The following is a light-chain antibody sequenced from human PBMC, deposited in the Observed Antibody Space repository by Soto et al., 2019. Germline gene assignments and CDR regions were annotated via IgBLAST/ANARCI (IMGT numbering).Light chain of an antibody. J-gene: IGKJ5*01. Sequence: DIQMTQSPPTLSASAGDRVTITCRASESISSWLAWYQQKPGKAPKLLMYKASSLESGVPSRFSGSGSGTEFTLTISSLHPEDFAVYFCQQFKNYPITFGQGTRLEIK. V-gene: IGKV1-5*03. CDR3: QQFKNYPIT. CDR1: ESISSW. CDR2: KAS.